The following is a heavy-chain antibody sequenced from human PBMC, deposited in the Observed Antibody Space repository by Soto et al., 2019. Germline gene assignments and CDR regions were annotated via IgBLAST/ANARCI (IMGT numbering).Heavy chain of an antibody. V-gene: IGHV6-1*01. CDR2: TYYRSKWYN. Sequence: PSQTRTLTCAISGDGVSSNSAAWDWIRKSPSRGLEWLGRTYYRSKWYNDYAVSVKSRITINPDTSNNQLSLQLDSVTPDATAVYYCARLIGNSWLDSWGQGALVTVSS. J-gene: IGHJ5*01. CDR3: ARLIGNSWLDS. D-gene: IGHD2-8*01. CDR1: GDGVSSNSAA.